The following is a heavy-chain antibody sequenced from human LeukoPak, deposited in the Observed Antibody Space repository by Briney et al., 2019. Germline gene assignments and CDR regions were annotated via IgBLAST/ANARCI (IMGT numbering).Heavy chain of an antibody. CDR3: AIARIAAAGTTDY. D-gene: IGHD6-13*01. V-gene: IGHV4-34*01. CDR1: GGSFSGYY. CDR2: INHSGST. Sequence: NPSETLSLTCAVYGGSFSGYYWSWIRQPPGKGLEWIGEINHSGSTNYNPSLKSRVTISVDTSKNQFSLKLSSVTAADTAVYYCAIARIAAAGTTDYWGQGTLVTVSS. J-gene: IGHJ4*02.